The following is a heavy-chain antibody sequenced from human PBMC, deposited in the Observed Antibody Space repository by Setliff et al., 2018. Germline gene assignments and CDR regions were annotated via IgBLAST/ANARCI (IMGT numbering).Heavy chain of an antibody. CDR1: GYTFTSYS. Sequence: GASVKVSCKASGYTFTSYSMHWVRQAPGQSLEWMGWINAGNGNTKYSQKFQGRVTITRDTSASTAYMELSSLRSEDTAVYFCAGVLRDYYGSGSYYNWFDPWGPETLLVTVSS. CDR2: INAGNGNT. D-gene: IGHD3-10*01. CDR3: AGVLRDYYGSGSYYNWFDP. V-gene: IGHV1-3*01. J-gene: IGHJ5*02.